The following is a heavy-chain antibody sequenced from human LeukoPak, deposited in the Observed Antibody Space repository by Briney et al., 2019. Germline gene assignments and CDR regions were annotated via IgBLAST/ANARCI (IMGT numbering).Heavy chain of an antibody. D-gene: IGHD3-10*01. V-gene: IGHV1-8*02. CDR3: ARGSRITMVRGVKKGYYFDY. CDR2: MNPNSGNT. Sequence: ASVKVSCKASGGTFSSYAISWVRQATGQGLEWMGWMNPNSGNTGYAQKFQGRVTMTRNTSISTAYMELSSLRSEDTAVYYCARGSRITMVRGVKKGYYFDYWGQGTLVTVSS. CDR1: GGTFSSYA. J-gene: IGHJ4*02.